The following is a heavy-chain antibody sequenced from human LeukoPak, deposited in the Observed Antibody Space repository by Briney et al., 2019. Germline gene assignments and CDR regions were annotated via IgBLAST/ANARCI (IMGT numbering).Heavy chain of an antibody. CDR1: GFTFDDYA. CDR3: AKARIAAAGTGAFDV. Sequence: GRSLRLSCAAFGFTFDDYAMHWVRQAPGKGLEWVSGISWNSGSIGYADSVKGRFTISRDNAKNSLYLQMNSLRDEDTAVYYCAKARIAAAGTGAFDVWGQGTMVTVSS. CDR2: ISWNSGSI. V-gene: IGHV3-9*01. D-gene: IGHD6-13*01. J-gene: IGHJ3*01.